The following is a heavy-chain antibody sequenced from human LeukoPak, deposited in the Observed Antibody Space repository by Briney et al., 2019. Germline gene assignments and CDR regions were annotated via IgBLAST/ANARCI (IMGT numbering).Heavy chain of an antibody. V-gene: IGHV4-59*01. CDR3: ARDCSSTCSDAFDI. D-gene: IGHD2-2*01. Sequence: KPSETLSLTCTVSGGSISSYYWSWIRQPPGKGLEWIGYIYYSGSTNYNPSLKSRVTISVDTSKNQFSLRLSSVTAADTAVYYCARDCSSTCSDAFDIWGQGTMVTVSS. J-gene: IGHJ3*02. CDR2: IYYSGST. CDR1: GGSISSYY.